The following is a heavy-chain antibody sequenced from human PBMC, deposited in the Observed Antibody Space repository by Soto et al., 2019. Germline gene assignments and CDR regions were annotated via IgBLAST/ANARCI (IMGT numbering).Heavy chain of an antibody. V-gene: IGHV4-31*03. CDR3: ARGRPLWSYYPEYYFDY. Sequence: SETLSLTCTVSGGSISSGGYYWSWIRQHPGKGLEWIGYIYYSGSTYYNPSLKSRVTISVDTSKNQFSLKLSSVTAADTAVYYCARGRPLWSYYPEYYFDYWGQGTLVTVSS. J-gene: IGHJ4*02. CDR1: GGSISSGGYY. D-gene: IGHD1-26*01. CDR2: IYYSGST.